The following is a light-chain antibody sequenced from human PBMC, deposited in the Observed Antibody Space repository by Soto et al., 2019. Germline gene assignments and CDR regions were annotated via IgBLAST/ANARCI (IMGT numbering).Light chain of an antibody. CDR2: TAS. J-gene: IGKJ1*01. CDR1: QNISNW. CDR3: QHYDGVPWT. V-gene: IGKV1-5*03. Sequence: DIQMTQSPSTLSASIGDRVTITCRASQNISNWLAWYQQKPGKAPKLLIYTASSLEGGVPSRFSGSASGTEFTLTISSLQPDDFATYYCQHYDGVPWTFGQGTKVEIK.